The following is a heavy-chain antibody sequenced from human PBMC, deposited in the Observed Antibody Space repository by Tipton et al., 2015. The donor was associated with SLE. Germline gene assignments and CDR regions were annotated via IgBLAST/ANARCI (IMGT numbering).Heavy chain of an antibody. D-gene: IGHD3-22*01. J-gene: IGHJ6*03. Sequence: TLSLTCTVSGDSINGYYWTWIRQPPGKGLEWVGYVYSSGFSDYNPSLRSRVTISLDTSKNQFSLRLSSATAADTAVYYCARVGHGFDDCGYNSLYCCCMGVWGKGTTVTVSS. CDR2: VYSSGFS. CDR1: GDSINGYY. V-gene: IGHV4-59*01. CDR3: ARVGHGFDDCGYNSLYCCCMGV.